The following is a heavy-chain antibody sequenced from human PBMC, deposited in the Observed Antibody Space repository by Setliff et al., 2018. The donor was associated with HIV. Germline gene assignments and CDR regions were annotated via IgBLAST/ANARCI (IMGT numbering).Heavy chain of an antibody. Sequence: PSETLSLTCTVSGGSISSYYWSWIRQPAGKGLEWIGRIYTSGSTNYNPSLKSRVTMSVDTSKNQFSLKLSSVTAADTAVYYCARDRIEVVVDGPHDVFDVWGRGTTVTVSS. V-gene: IGHV4-4*07. CDR2: IYTSGST. J-gene: IGHJ3*01. CDR1: GGSISSYY. CDR3: ARDRIEVVVDGPHDVFDV. D-gene: IGHD2-15*01.